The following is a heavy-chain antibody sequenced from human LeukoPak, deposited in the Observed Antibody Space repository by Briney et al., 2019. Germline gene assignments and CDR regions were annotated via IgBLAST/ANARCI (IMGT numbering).Heavy chain of an antibody. J-gene: IGHJ4*02. V-gene: IGHV4-61*01. CDR2: IYYSGST. D-gene: IGHD3-10*01. CDR1: GDSVRSDSHY. CDR3: TRDLPRGFGEL. Sequence: SETLSLTCTVSGDSVRSDSHYWSWIRQPPGKGLELIGYIYYSGSTNYNPSLKSRVTISIDTSKNQLSLKLSSVTAADTAVYYCTRDLPRGFGELWSQGTLVTVSS.